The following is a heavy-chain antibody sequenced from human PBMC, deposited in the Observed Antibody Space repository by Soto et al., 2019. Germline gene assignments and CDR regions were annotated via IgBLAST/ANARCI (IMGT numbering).Heavy chain of an antibody. J-gene: IGHJ5*02. V-gene: IGHV4-59*08. D-gene: IGHD2-15*01. Sequence: SETLSLTCTVSGGSISSYYWSWIRQPPGKGLDCICYIYYCGSTNYNPSLKSRVTMSVDTSKSQFSLKLSSVIAADTAVYYFSRVRGYCSGGSCYSGNWFDPWGQGTLVTVSS. CDR1: GGSISSYY. CDR2: IYYCGST. CDR3: SRVRGYCSGGSCYSGNWFDP.